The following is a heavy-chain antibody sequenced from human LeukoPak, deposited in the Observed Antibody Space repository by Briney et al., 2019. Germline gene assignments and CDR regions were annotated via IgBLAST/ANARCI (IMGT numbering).Heavy chain of an antibody. D-gene: IGHD6-13*01. Sequence: SETLSLTCTVSGGSITSYDWSWTRQPAGKGLEWIGRFYTSGSTNYNPSLKSRVTMSLDTSKNQFSLKLSSVTAADTALYYCARLTSSWYQDWYFDLWGRGTLVTVSS. CDR3: ARLTSSWYQDWYFDL. CDR1: GGSITSYD. V-gene: IGHV4-4*07. J-gene: IGHJ2*01. CDR2: FYTSGST.